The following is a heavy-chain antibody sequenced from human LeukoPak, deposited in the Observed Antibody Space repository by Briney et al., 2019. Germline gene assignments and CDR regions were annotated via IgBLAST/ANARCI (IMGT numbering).Heavy chain of an antibody. CDR1: GASISSSY. CDR2: ISYSGST. Sequence: SETLSLTCTVSGASISSSYWSWIRQPPGKGLEWIGYISYSGSTNYNPSVKSRVTISEDTSKNQCSLRLSSVTAADTAIYYCARGAKWFDPWGQGTLVTVSS. V-gene: IGHV4-59*01. CDR3: ARGAKWFDP. J-gene: IGHJ5*02.